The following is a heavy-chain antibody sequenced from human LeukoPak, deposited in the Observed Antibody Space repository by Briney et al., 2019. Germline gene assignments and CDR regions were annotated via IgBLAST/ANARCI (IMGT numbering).Heavy chain of an antibody. CDR3: ARSEYSSSGGYYYGMDV. Sequence: GESLKISCKGSGYSFTSYWIGWVRQMPGKGLEWMGIIYPGGSDTRYSPSFQGQVTISADKSISTAYLQWSSLKASDTAMYYCARSEYSSSGGYYYGMDVWGQGTTVTVSS. CDR2: IYPGGSDT. D-gene: IGHD6-6*01. V-gene: IGHV5-51*01. J-gene: IGHJ6*02. CDR1: GYSFTSYW.